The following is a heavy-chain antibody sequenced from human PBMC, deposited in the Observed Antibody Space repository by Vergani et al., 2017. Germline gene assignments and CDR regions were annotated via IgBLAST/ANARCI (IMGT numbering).Heavy chain of an antibody. CDR3: ARAHGGSLPRDPRGWDY. CDR2: INPSGGST. CDR1: GYTFKNYY. V-gene: IGHV1-46*02. Sequence: VQLVQSGAEVRKPGASVTVSCTASGYTFKNYYIHWVRQAPGQGLEWMGIINPSGGSTTYAQQFQGRLTMTRDTSTSTVYMDLSNLRSEDTAVYYCARAHGGSLPRDPRGWDYWGQGTLVTVSS. J-gene: IGHJ4*02. D-gene: IGHD1-26*01.